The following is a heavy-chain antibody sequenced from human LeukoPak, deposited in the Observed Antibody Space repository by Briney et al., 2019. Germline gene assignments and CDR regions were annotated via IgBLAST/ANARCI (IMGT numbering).Heavy chain of an antibody. Sequence: GASVKVSCKASGGTFSSYAISWVRQAPGQGLEWMGGIIPIFGTANYAQKFQGRVTITADESTSTAHMELSSLRSEDTAVYYCARGREPYYYYYGMDVWGQGTTVTVSS. V-gene: IGHV1-69*13. CDR2: IIPIFGTA. J-gene: IGHJ6*02. D-gene: IGHD1-14*01. CDR3: ARGREPYYYYYGMDV. CDR1: GGTFSSYA.